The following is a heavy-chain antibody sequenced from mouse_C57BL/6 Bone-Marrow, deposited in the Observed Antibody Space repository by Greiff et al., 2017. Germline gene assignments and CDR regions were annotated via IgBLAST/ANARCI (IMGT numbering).Heavy chain of an antibody. Sequence: VQLQQPGAELVMPGASVKLSCKASGYTFTSYWMHWVKQRPGQGLEWIGEIDPSDSYTNYNQKFKGKSTLTVDKSSSTAYMQLSSLTSEDSAVYYCARTSYYGSSYIDWYFDVWGTGTTVTVSS. CDR2: IDPSDSYT. CDR3: ARTSYYGSSYIDWYFDV. D-gene: IGHD1-1*01. CDR1: GYTFTSYW. J-gene: IGHJ1*03. V-gene: IGHV1-69*01.